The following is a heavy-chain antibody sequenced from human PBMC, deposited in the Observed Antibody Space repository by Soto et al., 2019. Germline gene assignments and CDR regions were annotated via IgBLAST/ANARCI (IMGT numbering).Heavy chain of an antibody. Sequence: PSETLSLTCAVYGGSCSGYYWSWIRQPPGKGLEWIGEINHSGSTNYNPSLKSRVTISVDTSKNQFSLKLSSVTAADTAVYYCARDLGDPGPWGQGTLVTVSS. D-gene: IGHD2-21*02. CDR2: INHSGST. CDR1: GGSCSGYY. CDR3: ARDLGDPGP. J-gene: IGHJ5*02. V-gene: IGHV4-34*01.